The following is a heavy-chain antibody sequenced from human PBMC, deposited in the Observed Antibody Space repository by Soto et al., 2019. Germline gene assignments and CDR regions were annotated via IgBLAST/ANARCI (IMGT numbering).Heavy chain of an antibody. V-gene: IGHV3-23*01. CDR2: IVTTGDNT. CDR1: GFSFSNYV. Sequence: GGSLRLSCAASGFSFSNYVVSWFRQAPGKGLEWVSGIVTTGDNTYYTDSVRGRFIMSRDNSENTLYLQMSSLRDEDTAVYYCAKGGSSWNYYYFTMDVWGQGTTVTVSS. J-gene: IGHJ6*02. D-gene: IGHD6-13*01. CDR3: AKGGSSWNYYYFTMDV.